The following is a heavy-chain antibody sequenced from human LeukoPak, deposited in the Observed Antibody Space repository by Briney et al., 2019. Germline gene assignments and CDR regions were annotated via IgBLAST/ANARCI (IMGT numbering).Heavy chain of an antibody. V-gene: IGHV3-7*01. CDR3: ARANPLVAPGAFDV. Sequence: GGSLRLSCAASGFTFGNYWMTWVRQAPGKGLAWVANIKQDGSAKYYMDSVKGRFTISRDNAKSFLYLEMNSLAADDTAVYYCARANPLVAPGAFDVWGLGTVVAVSS. CDR2: IKQDGSAK. CDR1: GFTFGNYW. D-gene: IGHD5-12*01. J-gene: IGHJ3*01.